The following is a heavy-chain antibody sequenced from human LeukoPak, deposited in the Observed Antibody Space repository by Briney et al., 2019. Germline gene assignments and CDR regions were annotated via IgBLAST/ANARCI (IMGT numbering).Heavy chain of an antibody. D-gene: IGHD3-22*01. V-gene: IGHV3-23*01. CDR3: ARDIYYYDSSGYPDY. J-gene: IGHJ4*02. CDR2: ISGSGGST. CDR1: GFTFSSYA. Sequence: PGGSLRLSCAASGFTFSSYAMSWVRQAPGKGLEWVSAISGSGGSTYYADSVKGRFTISRDNSKNTLYLQMNSLRAEDTAVYYCARDIYYYDSSGYPDYWGQGTLVTVSS.